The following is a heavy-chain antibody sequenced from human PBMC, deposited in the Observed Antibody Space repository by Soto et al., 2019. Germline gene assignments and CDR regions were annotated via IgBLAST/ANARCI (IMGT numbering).Heavy chain of an antibody. V-gene: IGHV3-33*01. CDR3: ARVGGTVTSDY. CDR2: IYYDGNNK. Sequence: QVHLVGSGGGVVQPGRSLRLSCAASGFPFSAYGMHWVRQAPGKGLEWLAMIYYDGNNKYYAPSVEGRFTISRDNSKNTLYLQMNSLRVEDTAVYYCARVGGTVTSDYWGQGTLVIVSS. CDR1: GFPFSAYG. D-gene: IGHD4-17*01. J-gene: IGHJ4*02.